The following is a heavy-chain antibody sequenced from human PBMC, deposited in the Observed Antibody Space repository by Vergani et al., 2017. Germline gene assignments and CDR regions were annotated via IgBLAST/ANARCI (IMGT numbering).Heavy chain of an antibody. CDR3: TRSECSGTTCYGHYFDL. D-gene: IGHD2-15*01. CDR2: ISWNSGSI. V-gene: IGHV3-9*01. CDR1: GFTFDDYA. Sequence: EVQLVESGGGLVQPGRSLRLSCAASGFTFDDYAMHWVRQAPGKGLEWVSGISWNSGSIGYADSVKGRFTISRDNAKNSLYLQMNILRVEDTGVYYCTRSECSGTTCYGHYFDLWGHGILVTVSS. J-gene: IGHJ4*01.